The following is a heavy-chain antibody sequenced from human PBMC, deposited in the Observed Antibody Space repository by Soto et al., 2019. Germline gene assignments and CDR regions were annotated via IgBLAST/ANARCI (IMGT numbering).Heavy chain of an antibody. J-gene: IGHJ5*02. V-gene: IGHV4-4*07. CDR1: GGSISSYY. CDR2: IYTSGNI. CDR3: ARGAGTTNWFDP. D-gene: IGHD1-1*01. Sequence: PSETLSLTCTVSGGSISSYYWTWIRQPAGKGLEWIGRIYTSGNINYNPSLRSRVTMSVDTSRNQFSLRLNSVTAADTAVYYCARGAGTTNWFDPWGQGTLVTVSS.